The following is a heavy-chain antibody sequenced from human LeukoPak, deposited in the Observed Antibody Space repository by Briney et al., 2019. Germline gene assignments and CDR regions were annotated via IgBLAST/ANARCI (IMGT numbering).Heavy chain of an antibody. D-gene: IGHD1-1*01. CDR3: ARHLRGDDI. Sequence: PGGSLRLSCTASGFIVSSSYIRWVRQAPGKGLEWVSIIYSGGSTYYADSVKGRFTISRDNSKNTLYLQMNRLRAEDTAMYYFARHLRGDDIWGQGTMVTVSS. CDR2: IYSGGST. J-gene: IGHJ3*02. V-gene: IGHV3-53*01. CDR1: GFIVSSSY.